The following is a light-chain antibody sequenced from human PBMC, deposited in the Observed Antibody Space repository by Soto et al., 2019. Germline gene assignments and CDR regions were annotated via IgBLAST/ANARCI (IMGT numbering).Light chain of an antibody. CDR3: QSYDNNLNGVL. CDR2: AVT. CDR1: SSDVGGYNY. V-gene: IGLV2-14*01. J-gene: IGLJ2*01. Sequence: QSVLTQPASVSGSPGQSITISCTGTSSDVGGYNYVSWYQQHPGKAPKLMIYAVTDRPSGVSSRFSGSKSGTSASLAITGLQAEDEADYYCQSYDNNLNGVLFGGGTKLTVL.